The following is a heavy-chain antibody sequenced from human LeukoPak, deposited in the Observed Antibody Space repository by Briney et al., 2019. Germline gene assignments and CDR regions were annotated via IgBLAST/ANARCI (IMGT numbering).Heavy chain of an antibody. CDR2: ISWNSGSI. V-gene: IGHV3-9*01. CDR3: ARDRWPNSGSYFQFDP. CDR1: GFTFDDYA. J-gene: IGHJ5*02. Sequence: QSGGSLRLSCAASGFTFDDYAMHWVRQAPGKGLEWVSGISWNSGSIGYADSVKGRFTISRDNAKNSLYLQMNSLRAEDTAVYYCARDRWPNSGSYFQFDPWGQGTLVTISS. D-gene: IGHD1-26*01.